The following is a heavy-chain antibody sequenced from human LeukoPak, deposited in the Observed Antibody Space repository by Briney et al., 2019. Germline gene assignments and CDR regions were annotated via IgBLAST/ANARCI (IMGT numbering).Heavy chain of an antibody. CDR3: ARGSGSYGSNMDV. D-gene: IGHD3-10*01. Sequence: SETLSLTCAVSGGSISSLYWNWIRQPPGKGLEYIGYIYYSGSTNYNPSLRSRVTISIDTSKNQFSLKLNSVTVADTAIYYCARGSGSYGSNMDVWGKGTTVTISS. CDR1: GGSISSLY. J-gene: IGHJ6*03. CDR2: IYYSGST. V-gene: IGHV4-59*01.